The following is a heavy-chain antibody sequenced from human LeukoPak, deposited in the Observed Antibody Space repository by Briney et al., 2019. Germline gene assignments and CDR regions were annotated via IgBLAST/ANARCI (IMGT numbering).Heavy chain of an antibody. CDR1: GDSIIGYY. J-gene: IGHJ4*02. Sequence: SETLPLTCTVSGDSIIGYYWSWIRQPPGKGLEWIGYIHYSGSTNYNPSLQSRVTISVDTSRSHFSLKLSSATAADTAVYYCARGERLGPDFWGQGTLVTVSS. CDR3: ARGERLGPDF. D-gene: IGHD1-1*01. CDR2: IHYSGST. V-gene: IGHV4-59*01.